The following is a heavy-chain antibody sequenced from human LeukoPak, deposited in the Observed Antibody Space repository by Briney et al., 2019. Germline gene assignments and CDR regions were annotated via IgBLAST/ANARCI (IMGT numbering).Heavy chain of an antibody. J-gene: IGHJ5*02. CDR3: ATQTHMVRGAPNNWFDP. D-gene: IGHD3-10*01. CDR1: GGSISSYY. Sequence: SETLSLTCTVSGGSISSYYWSWIRQPPGKGLEWIGYIYYSGSTNYNPSLKSRVTISVDTSKNQFSLKLSSVTAADTAVYYCATQTHMVRGAPNNWFDPWGQGTLVTVSS. V-gene: IGHV4-59*01. CDR2: IYYSGST.